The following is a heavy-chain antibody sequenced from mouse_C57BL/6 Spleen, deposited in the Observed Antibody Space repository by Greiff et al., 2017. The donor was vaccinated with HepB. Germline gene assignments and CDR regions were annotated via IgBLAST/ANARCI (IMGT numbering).Heavy chain of an antibody. Sequence: QVQLQQPGAELVKPGASVKLSCKASGYTFTSYWMHWVKQRPGQGLEWIGMIPNSGSTNYNEKFKSKATLTVDKSSSTAYMQLSSLTSEDSAVYYCAGYYGSSTGAMDYWGQGTSVTVSS. D-gene: IGHD1-1*01. V-gene: IGHV1-64*01. J-gene: IGHJ4*01. CDR2: IPNSGST. CDR3: AGYYGSSTGAMDY. CDR1: GYTFTSYW.